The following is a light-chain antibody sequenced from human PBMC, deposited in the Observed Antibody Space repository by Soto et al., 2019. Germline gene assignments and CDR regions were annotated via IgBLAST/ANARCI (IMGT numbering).Light chain of an antibody. CDR2: DVT. CDR3: CSYAVANTLV. J-gene: IGLJ3*02. CDR1: SSNVGSYKL. Sequence: QSALTQPASVSGSPGQSITISCTGTSSNVGSYKLVSWYQQNPGKAPKLLIYDVTKRPSGVPDRFSGSKSGNTASLTISGLQSEDEADYYCCSYAVANTLVFGGGTKLTVL. V-gene: IGLV2-23*02.